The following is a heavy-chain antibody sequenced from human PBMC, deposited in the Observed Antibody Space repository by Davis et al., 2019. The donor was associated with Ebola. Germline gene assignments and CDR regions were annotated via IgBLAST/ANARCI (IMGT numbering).Heavy chain of an antibody. D-gene: IGHD2-15*01. V-gene: IGHV3-23*01. CDR2: ISGSGGST. Sequence: GESLKISCAASGFIFSTYGMHWVRQAPGKGLEWVSAISGSGGSTYYADSVKGRFTISRDNSKNTLYLQMNSLRAEDTAVYYCAVDIVVVSWGQGTLVTVSS. J-gene: IGHJ4*02. CDR3: AVDIVVVS. CDR1: GFIFSTYG.